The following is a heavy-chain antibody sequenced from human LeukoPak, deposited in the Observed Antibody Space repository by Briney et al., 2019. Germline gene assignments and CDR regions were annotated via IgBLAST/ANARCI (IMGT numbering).Heavy chain of an antibody. J-gene: IGHJ4*02. CDR1: GYTFTSYG. D-gene: IGHD6-13*01. CDR2: INAYNGNT. Sequence: ASVKVSFKPSGYTFTSYGISGVRQAPGQGGDGMGWINAYNGNTNYAQKAQGRVTMPTDTSTSTAYMERRSLTSDDTALYYCARCVRSSRSAAVDYWGQGTLVTVSS. CDR3: ARCVRSSRSAAVDY. V-gene: IGHV1-18*01.